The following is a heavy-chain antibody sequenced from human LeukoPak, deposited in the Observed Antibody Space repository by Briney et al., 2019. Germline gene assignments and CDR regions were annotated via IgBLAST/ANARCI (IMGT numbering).Heavy chain of an antibody. J-gene: IGHJ3*02. Sequence: GASVKVSFKAFGYTFSSHAMNWVRQAPGQGLELMGWINTNTGIPTYAQGFAGRFVFSLDTSVTTAYLQITSLKAEDTAVYYCARDLVSVGFDIWGKGTMVTVSS. D-gene: IGHD6-6*01. CDR3: ARDLVSVGFDI. CDR2: INTNTGIP. CDR1: GYTFSSHA. V-gene: IGHV7-4-1*02.